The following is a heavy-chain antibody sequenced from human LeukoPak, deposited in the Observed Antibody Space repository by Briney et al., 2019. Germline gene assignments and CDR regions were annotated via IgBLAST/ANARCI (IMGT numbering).Heavy chain of an antibody. V-gene: IGHV3-74*01. D-gene: IGHD3-22*01. CDR3: AMIKEG. Sequence: QPGGSLRLSCAASGFTFSNNWMHWVRQAPGKGLVWVSRINSDGRTTTYADSVKGRFTISRDNAKNTLYLQMNSLRAEDKAVYYCAMIKEGWGQGTLVTVSS. CDR1: GFTFSNNW. CDR2: INSDGRTT. J-gene: IGHJ4*02.